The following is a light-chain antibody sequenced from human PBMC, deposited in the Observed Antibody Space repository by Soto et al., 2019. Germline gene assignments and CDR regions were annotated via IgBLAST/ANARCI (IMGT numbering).Light chain of an antibody. CDR3: CSYAGSSTQSYV. V-gene: IGLV2-23*02. J-gene: IGLJ1*01. CDR2: EVS. Sequence: HSVLTQPASVSGSPLESITISCTGTNSDVGSYNLVSWYQQHPGKAPKVIIYEVSERPSGVSDRFSGSKSGNTASLMISGLQAEDEADYYCCSYAGSSTQSYVFGSGTKVTVL. CDR1: NSDVGSYNL.